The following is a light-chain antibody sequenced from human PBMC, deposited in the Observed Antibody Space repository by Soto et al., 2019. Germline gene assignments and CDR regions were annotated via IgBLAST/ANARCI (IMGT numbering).Light chain of an antibody. CDR2: DAS. Sequence: DIQMTQSPSTLSASVGDRVTITCRASQDIDVYLAWYQQKPGQVPTLLIYDASTLKSGVPARFSGSGSGTDFTLTITGLQPEDVATYYCQHYNESPWTFGQGTKVEI. CDR1: QDIDVY. J-gene: IGKJ1*01. V-gene: IGKV1-27*01. CDR3: QHYNESPWT.